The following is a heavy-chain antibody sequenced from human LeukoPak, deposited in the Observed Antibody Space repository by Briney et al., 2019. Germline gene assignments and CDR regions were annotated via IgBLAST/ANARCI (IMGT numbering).Heavy chain of an antibody. CDR1: GYSFTSYW. CDR2: IYPGDSDT. V-gene: IGHV5-51*01. J-gene: IGHJ4*02. D-gene: IGHD2-15*01. CDR3: ARHYCSGGSCYQPYLDY. Sequence: EESLKVSCKGSGYSFTSYWIGWVRQMPGKGLEWMGIIYPGDSDTRYSPSFQGQVTISADKSISTAYLQWSSLKASDTAMYYCARHYCSGGSCYQPYLDYWGQGTLVTVSS.